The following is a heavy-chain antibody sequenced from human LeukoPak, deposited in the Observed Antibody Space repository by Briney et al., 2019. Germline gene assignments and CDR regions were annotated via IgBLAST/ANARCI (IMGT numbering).Heavy chain of an antibody. Sequence: SETLSLTCTVSGGSISSSSYYWGWIRQPPGKGLEWIGSIYYSGSTYYNPSLKSRVTISVDTSKNQFSLKLSSATAADTAVYYCARERIAVAGTGFDYWGQGTLVTVSS. CDR3: ARERIAVAGTGFDY. CDR1: GGSISSSSYY. V-gene: IGHV4-39*07. D-gene: IGHD6-19*01. J-gene: IGHJ4*02. CDR2: IYYSGST.